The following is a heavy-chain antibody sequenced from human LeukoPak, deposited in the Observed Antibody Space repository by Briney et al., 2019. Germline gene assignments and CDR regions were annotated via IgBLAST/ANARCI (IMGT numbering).Heavy chain of an antibody. CDR3: ARDLGTGSGGIWFDP. CDR1: GFTVSSNY. D-gene: IGHD3-10*01. J-gene: IGHJ5*02. Sequence: GGSLRLSCAASGFTVSSNYMSWVRQAPGKGLEWVPVIYSGGSTYYADSVKGRFTISRDNSKNTLYLQMNSLRAEDTAVYYCARDLGTGSGGIWFDPWGQGTLVTVSS. CDR2: IYSGGST. V-gene: IGHV3-53*01.